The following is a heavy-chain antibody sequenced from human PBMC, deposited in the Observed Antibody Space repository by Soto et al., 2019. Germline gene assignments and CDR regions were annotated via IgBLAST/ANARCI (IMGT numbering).Heavy chain of an antibody. Sequence: SETLSLTCTVSGDSISGGASFWSWIRQPPGKGLEWIANVYYSGSSYYNPPLKSRLTISVDTTKNQFSLQLKSMTAADTAVYYCAKLSCTSSTCYFPGWFDPWGQGTLVTVSS. CDR1: GDSISGGASF. CDR2: VYYSGSS. D-gene: IGHD2-2*01. J-gene: IGHJ5*02. CDR3: AKLSCTSSTCYFPGWFDP. V-gene: IGHV4-31*03.